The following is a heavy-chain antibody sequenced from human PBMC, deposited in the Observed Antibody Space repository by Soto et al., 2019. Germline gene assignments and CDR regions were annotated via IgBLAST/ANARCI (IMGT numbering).Heavy chain of an antibody. Sequence: QVQLVESGGGVVQPGTSLRLSCVGSGFTFRSFVIHWVRQAPGKGLEWVALTSYDGSNAYYGDSVKGRFTISRDNSKNTVDLQRASRRVEDTALYYCARWGTTGGLDFWGQGTLVSVSS. V-gene: IGHV3-30*03. CDR1: GFTFRSFV. D-gene: IGHD3-16*01. CDR2: TSYDGSNA. CDR3: ARWGTTGGLDF. J-gene: IGHJ4*02.